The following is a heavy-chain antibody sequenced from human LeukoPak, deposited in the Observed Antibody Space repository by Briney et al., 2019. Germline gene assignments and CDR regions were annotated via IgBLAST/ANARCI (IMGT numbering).Heavy chain of an antibody. Sequence: PSETLSLTCAVYGGSFSGYYWSWIRQPPGKGLEWIGEINHSGSTNYNPSLKSRFTISVDTSKNQFSLKLSSVTAADTAVYYCARGPLYRLEIRYYYYGMDVWGQGTTVTVSS. V-gene: IGHV4-34*01. CDR2: INHSGST. CDR1: GGSFSGYY. D-gene: IGHD1-26*01. CDR3: ARGPLYRLEIRYYYYGMDV. J-gene: IGHJ6*02.